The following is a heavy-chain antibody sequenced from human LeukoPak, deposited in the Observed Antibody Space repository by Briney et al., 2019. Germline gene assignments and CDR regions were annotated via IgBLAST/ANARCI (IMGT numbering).Heavy chain of an antibody. D-gene: IGHD3-10*01. J-gene: IGHJ5*02. CDR2: IYYSGST. V-gene: IGHV4-59*08. Sequence: SETLSLTCAVYGGSFSGYYWSWIRQPPGKGLEWIGYIYYSGSTNYNPSLKSRVTISVDTSKNQFSLKLSSVTAADTAVYYCARLTMVRGVNPWGQGTLVTVSS. CDR1: GGSFSGYY. CDR3: ARLTMVRGVNP.